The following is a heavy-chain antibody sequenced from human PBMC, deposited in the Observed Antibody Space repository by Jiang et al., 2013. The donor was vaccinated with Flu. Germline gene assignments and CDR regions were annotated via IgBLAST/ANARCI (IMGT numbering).Heavy chain of an antibody. CDR3: ARDQPPFLEWLFPSPGGGMDV. Sequence: GAEVKKPGASVKVSCKASGYTFTSYYMHWVRQAPGQGLEWMGIINPSGGSTSYAQKFQGRVTMTRDTSTSTVYMELSSLRSEDTAVYYCARDQPPFLEWLFPSPGGGMDVWGQGTTVTVSS. D-gene: IGHD3-3*02. J-gene: IGHJ6*02. CDR2: INPSGGST. CDR1: GYTFTSYY. V-gene: IGHV1-46*01.